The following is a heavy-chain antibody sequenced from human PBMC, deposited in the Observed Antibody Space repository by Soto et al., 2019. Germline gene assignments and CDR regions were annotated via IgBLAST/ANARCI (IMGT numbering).Heavy chain of an antibody. CDR1: GFTFSSYW. Sequence: GGSLRLSCAASGFTFSSYWMSWVRQAPGKGLEWVANIKQDGSEKYYVDSVKGRFTISRDNAKNSLYLQMNSLRAEDTAVYYCARDQPGRHYDFWSGYYGHRRGMDVWGQGTTVTVSS. CDR3: ARDQPGRHYDFWSGYYGHRRGMDV. D-gene: IGHD3-3*01. CDR2: IKQDGSEK. V-gene: IGHV3-7*03. J-gene: IGHJ6*02.